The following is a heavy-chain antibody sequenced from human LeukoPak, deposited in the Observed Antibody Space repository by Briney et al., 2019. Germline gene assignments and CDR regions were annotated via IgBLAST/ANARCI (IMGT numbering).Heavy chain of an antibody. CDR1: GGSISSSSYY. J-gene: IGHJ6*02. CDR3: ARDRGIQLWSGYYYGMDV. V-gene: IGHV4-39*07. Sequence: SETLSLTCTVSGGSISSSSYYWGWIRQPPGKGLEWIGSIYYSGSTYYNPSLKSRVTISVDTSKNQFSLKLSSVTAADTAVYYCARDRGIQLWSGYYYGMDVWGQGTTVTVSS. CDR2: IYYSGST. D-gene: IGHD5-18*01.